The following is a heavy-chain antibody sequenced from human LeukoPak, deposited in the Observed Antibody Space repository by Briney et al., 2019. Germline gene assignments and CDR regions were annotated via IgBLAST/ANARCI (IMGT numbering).Heavy chain of an antibody. CDR2: INPDGSRT. V-gene: IGHV3-74*01. CDR1: GYPFATYW. J-gene: IGHJ4*02. D-gene: IGHD3-10*01. Sequence: PGVSLRLLCAPSGYPFATYWMHWVRHSPGRGLVWVSRINPDGSRTDYADSVKGRFTISRDNAKNTLYLEMNILRAEDTALYYCVREDGSGSYGVYWGQGTLVTVSS. CDR3: VREDGSGSYGVY.